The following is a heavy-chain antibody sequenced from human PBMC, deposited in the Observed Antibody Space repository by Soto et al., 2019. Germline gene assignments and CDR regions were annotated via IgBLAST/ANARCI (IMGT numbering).Heavy chain of an antibody. D-gene: IGHD3-22*01. J-gene: IGHJ4*02. CDR2: MSPNGKNQ. CDR3: ASGAAFYYDTSRY. CDR1: GFSFSIHA. Sequence: GGSLRLSXAAPGFSFSIHALHWIRQAPGEGLEWVAVMSPNGKNQYYADSVKGRFTISRDTSKSTLSLQMTSLRPEDTAVYYCASGAAFYYDTSRYWGQGTLVTVSS. V-gene: IGHV3-30*04.